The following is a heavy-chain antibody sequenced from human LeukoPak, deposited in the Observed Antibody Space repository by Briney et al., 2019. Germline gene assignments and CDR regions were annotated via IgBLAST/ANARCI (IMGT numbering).Heavy chain of an antibody. V-gene: IGHV3-23*01. J-gene: IGHJ4*02. CDR1: GFTFSSYS. CDR2: ITASGGVT. D-gene: IGHD3-16*01. CDR3: AKAYWDTFGWYYFDY. Sequence: GGSLRLSCAASGFTFSSYSMNWVRQAPGKGLEWVSAITASGGVTDHAGSVKGWFTISRDNSKNTLYLQMNSLRAEDTAVYYCAKAYWDTFGWYYFDYWGQGTLVTVSS.